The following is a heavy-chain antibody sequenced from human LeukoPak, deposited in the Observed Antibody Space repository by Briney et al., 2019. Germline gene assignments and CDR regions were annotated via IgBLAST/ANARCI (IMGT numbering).Heavy chain of an antibody. Sequence: SVKVSCKASGFTFTSSAMQWVRQARGQRLEWIGWIVVGSGNTNYAQKFQERVTITRDMSTSTAYMALSSLRSEDTAVYYCAAAGPPYYYDSSGYYYYYGMDVWGQGTTVTVSS. CDR2: IVVGSGNT. V-gene: IGHV1-58*02. J-gene: IGHJ6*02. CDR1: GFTFTSSA. CDR3: AAAGPPYYYDSSGYYYYYGMDV. D-gene: IGHD3-22*01.